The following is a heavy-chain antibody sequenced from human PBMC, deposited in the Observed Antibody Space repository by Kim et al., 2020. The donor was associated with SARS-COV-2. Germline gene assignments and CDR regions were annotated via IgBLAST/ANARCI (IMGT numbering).Heavy chain of an antibody. CDR1: GASISRGGYY. D-gene: IGHD6-13*01. Sequence: TLSLTCIVSGASISRGGYYWGWLRQPPGKGLEWIMSLYYSGSSYYNPSLESRVTISVDTSKNQFSLRLKSVTAADTAVYFCARMRQQLIPAIFDPWGQGTLVTVSS. J-gene: IGHJ5*02. CDR3: ARMRQQLIPAIFDP. CDR2: LYYSGSS. V-gene: IGHV4-39*07.